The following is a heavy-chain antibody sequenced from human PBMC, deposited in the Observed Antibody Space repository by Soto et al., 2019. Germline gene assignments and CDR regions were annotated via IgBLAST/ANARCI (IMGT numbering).Heavy chain of an antibody. CDR3: ARGRGNYPLFQH. CDR1: GFTFSSYS. D-gene: IGHD3-16*02. V-gene: IGHV3-21*01. Sequence: EVQLVESGGGLVKPGGSLRLSCAASGFTFSSYSMNWVRQAPGKGLEWVSSISSSSSYIYYADSVKGRFTISRDNAKNSLYLQMNSLRAEDTAVYYCARGRGNYPLFQHWGQGTLVTVSS. J-gene: IGHJ1*01. CDR2: ISSSSSYI.